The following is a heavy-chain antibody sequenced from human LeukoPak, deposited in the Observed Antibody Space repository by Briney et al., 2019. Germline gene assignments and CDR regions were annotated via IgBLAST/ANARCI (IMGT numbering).Heavy chain of an antibody. CDR1: GFPFETNA. CDR3: AKDWIQFNRVFDCFDS. V-gene: IGHV3-23*01. CDR2: IGNTET. J-gene: IGHJ4*02. D-gene: IGHD5-18*01. Sequence: GGSLRLSCATSGFPFETNAMSWVRQAPGKGLEWVATIGNTETFYADSVAGRFTITRDNSKNTVNLQMNRLRVEDTAIYYCAKDWIQFNRVFDCFDSWGQGTLVTVSS.